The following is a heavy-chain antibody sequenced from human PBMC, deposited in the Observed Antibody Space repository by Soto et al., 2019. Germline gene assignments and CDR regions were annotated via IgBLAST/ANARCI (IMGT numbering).Heavy chain of an antibody. V-gene: IGHV1-69*11. CDR1: GGTFSSYA. D-gene: IGHD3-16*01. CDR3: AREVSRGLGGFEY. J-gene: IGHJ4*02. Sequence: QVQLVQSGAEVKKPGSSVKVSCKASGGTFSSYAISWVRQAPGQGLEWMGGVTPSLGTANYAQKFQGRVTIPADESTSPADMELSSLRSEDTAVYYCAREVSRGLGGFEYWGQGTLVTVSS. CDR2: VTPSLGTA.